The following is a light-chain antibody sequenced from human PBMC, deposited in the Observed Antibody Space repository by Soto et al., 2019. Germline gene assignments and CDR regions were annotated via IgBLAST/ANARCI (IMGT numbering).Light chain of an antibody. Sequence: EIVLTQSPGTLSLSPGERATLSCRASQSVSSSYLAWYQQKPGQAPRLLISGASTRATGIPDRFSGSGSGTDFTLTISRLEPEDFAVYYCQQYGNSRCTFGQGTKVEIK. V-gene: IGKV3-20*01. J-gene: IGKJ1*01. CDR3: QQYGNSRCT. CDR1: QSVSSSY. CDR2: GAS.